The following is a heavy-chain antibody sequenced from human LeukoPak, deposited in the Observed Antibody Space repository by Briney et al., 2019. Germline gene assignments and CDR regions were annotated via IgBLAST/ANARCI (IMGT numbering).Heavy chain of an antibody. CDR3: ARRSYYYDSSGYIFDY. V-gene: IGHV3-11*04. D-gene: IGHD3-22*01. CDR2: ISSSGSTI. J-gene: IGHJ4*02. CDR1: GFTFSDYY. Sequence: GGSLRLSCAASGFTFSDYYMSWIRQAPGKGLEWVSYISSSGSTIYYADSVKGRFTISRDNAKNSLYLQMNSLRAEDTAVYYCARRSYYYDSSGYIFDYWGQGTLVTVSS.